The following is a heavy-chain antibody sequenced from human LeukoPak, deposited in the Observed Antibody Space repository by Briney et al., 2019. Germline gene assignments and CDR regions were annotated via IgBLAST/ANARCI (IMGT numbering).Heavy chain of an antibody. CDR3: AIGYCSGGSRSMSAMQGYYYYGMDV. CDR2: ISAYNGNT. J-gene: IGHJ6*02. CDR1: GYTFTSYG. V-gene: IGHV1-18*01. D-gene: IGHD2-15*01. Sequence: ASVTVSCTASGYTFTSYGISWVRQAPGQGLEWMGWISAYNGNTNYAQKFQGRVTMTTDTSTSTAYMELSSLRSEDTAVYYCAIGYCSGGSRSMSAMQGYYYYGMDVWGQGTTVTVSS.